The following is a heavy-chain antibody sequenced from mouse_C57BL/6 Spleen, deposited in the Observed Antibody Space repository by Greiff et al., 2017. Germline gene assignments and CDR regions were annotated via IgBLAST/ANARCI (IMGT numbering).Heavy chain of an antibody. CDR1: GFTFSSYA. CDR3: ARRIGHYAMDD. Sequence: EVQGVESGGGLVKPGGSLKLSCAASGFTFSSYAMSWVRQTPEKRLEWVATISDGGSYTYYPDNVKGRFTISRDNAKNNLYLQMSHLKSEDTAMYYCARRIGHYAMDDRGQGTSVTVSS. CDR2: ISDGGSYT. V-gene: IGHV5-4*01. J-gene: IGHJ4*01.